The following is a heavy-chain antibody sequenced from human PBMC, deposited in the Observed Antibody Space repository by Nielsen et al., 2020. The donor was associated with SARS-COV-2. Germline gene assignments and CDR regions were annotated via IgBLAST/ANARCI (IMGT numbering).Heavy chain of an antibody. Sequence: GESLKISCAASGFTFNDYYMSWIRQAPGKGLEWVSYISASSSYTNYADSVKGRFSISRDNSKNTLYLQMNSLRAEDTAVYYCAKRARGITMVRGTDFDSWGQGTLVTVSS. CDR1: GFTFNDYY. D-gene: IGHD3-10*01. CDR3: AKRARGITMVRGTDFDS. J-gene: IGHJ4*02. CDR2: ISASSSYT. V-gene: IGHV3-11*03.